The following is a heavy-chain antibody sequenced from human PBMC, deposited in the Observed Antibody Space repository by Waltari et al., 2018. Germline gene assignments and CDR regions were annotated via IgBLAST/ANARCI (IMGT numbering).Heavy chain of an antibody. CDR1: GFTFSSYA. J-gene: IGHJ4*02. D-gene: IGHD4-17*01. CDR2: ISGSGGST. Sequence: EVQLLESGGGLVQPGGSLRLSCAASGFTFSSYAMSWVRQAPGKVLEWVSAISGSGGSTYDADSVKGRFTISRDNSKNTLYLQMNSRRAEETAVYYCAKDRYGDREFDYWGQGTLVTVAS. V-gene: IGHV3-23*01. CDR3: AKDRYGDREFDY.